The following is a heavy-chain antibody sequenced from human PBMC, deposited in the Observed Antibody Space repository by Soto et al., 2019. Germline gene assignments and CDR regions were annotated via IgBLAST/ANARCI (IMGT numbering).Heavy chain of an antibody. CDR2: ISASGGAT. V-gene: IGHV3-23*01. Sequence: PGGSLRLSCAASGFTFGTFGMSWVRQAPGRGLEWVSTISASGGATYYADSVRGRFIVSRDNSKTTLYLQMDSLRAEDTAVYYCARDLGPLRSKCFDYWGQGTLVTVSS. CDR1: GFTFGTFG. CDR3: ARDLGPLRSKCFDY. D-gene: IGHD1-26*01. J-gene: IGHJ4*02.